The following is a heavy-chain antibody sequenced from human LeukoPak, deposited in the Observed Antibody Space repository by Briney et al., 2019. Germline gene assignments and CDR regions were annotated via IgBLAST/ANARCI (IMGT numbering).Heavy chain of an antibody. CDR2: IYYSGST. CDR1: GGSISSGGYY. CDR3: AAPLWFREGYYMDV. D-gene: IGHD3-10*01. J-gene: IGHJ6*03. Sequence: PSEALSLTCTVSGGSISSGGYYWSWIRQHPGKGLEWTGYIYYSGSTYYNPSLKSRVTISVDTSKNQFSLKLSSVTAADTAVYYCAAPLWFREGYYMDVWGKGTTVTVSS. V-gene: IGHV4-31*03.